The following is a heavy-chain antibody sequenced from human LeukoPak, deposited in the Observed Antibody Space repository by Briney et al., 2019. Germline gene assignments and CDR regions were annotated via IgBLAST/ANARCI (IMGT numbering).Heavy chain of an antibody. J-gene: IGHJ6*03. V-gene: IGHV3-23*01. CDR3: AKNRGANYYNYYMDV. CDR2: LCGGGRDT. D-gene: IGHD4/OR15-4a*01. CDR1: GFTFSTYA. Sequence: GGSLRLSCAASGFTFSTYAMSWVRPAPGKGLEWLSTLCGGGRDTFYADSVKGRFTASRDNSKNTLYLQMSSLRAEDTAVYFCAKNRGANYYNYYMDVWGKGTTVTVSS.